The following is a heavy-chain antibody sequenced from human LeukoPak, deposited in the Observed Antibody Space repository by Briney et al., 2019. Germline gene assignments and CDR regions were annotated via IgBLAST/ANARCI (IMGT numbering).Heavy chain of an antibody. CDR3: ARARSMLRLRSSFDF. V-gene: IGHV3-23*01. Sequence: GGSLRLSCAASGFTFSSYAMSWVRQAPGKGLEWISSISGGASNTYYVDSVKGRFTISRDSSNNTLFLQMTSLRVEDTAIYFCARARSMLRLRSSFDFWGQGALVTVSS. CDR2: ISGGASNT. CDR1: GFTFSSYA. D-gene: IGHD2-21*02. J-gene: IGHJ4*02.